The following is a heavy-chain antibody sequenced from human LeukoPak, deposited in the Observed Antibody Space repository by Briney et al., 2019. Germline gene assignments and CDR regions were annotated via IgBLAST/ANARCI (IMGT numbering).Heavy chain of an antibody. D-gene: IGHD2-15*01. CDR3: ARALGYCSGGSCYQPDY. Sequence: SETLSLTCTVSGGSISRGTYYWSWLRQPAGKGPEWIGRIYTSGSINYNPSLGSRLTISIDTSKNQFSLKLTSVTAADTAVYYCARALGYCSGGSCYQPDYWGQGILVTVSS. V-gene: IGHV4-61*02. CDR2: IYTSGSI. CDR1: GGSISRGTYY. J-gene: IGHJ4*02.